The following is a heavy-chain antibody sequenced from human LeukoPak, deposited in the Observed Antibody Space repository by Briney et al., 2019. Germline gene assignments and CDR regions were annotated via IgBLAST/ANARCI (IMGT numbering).Heavy chain of an antibody. Sequence: ASVKVSCKASGYTFTGYYMHWVRQAPGQGLEWMGWINPNSGGTNYAQKLQGRVTMTTDTSTSTAYMELRSLRSDDTAVYYCARVVSSWQEFDYWGQGTLVTVSS. CDR1: GYTFTGYY. J-gene: IGHJ4*02. D-gene: IGHD6-13*01. CDR2: INPNSGGT. V-gene: IGHV1-2*02. CDR3: ARVVSSWQEFDY.